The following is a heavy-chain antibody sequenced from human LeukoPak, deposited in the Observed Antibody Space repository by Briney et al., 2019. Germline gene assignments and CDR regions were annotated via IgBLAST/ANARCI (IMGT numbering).Heavy chain of an antibody. V-gene: IGHV1-69*05. CDR3: ARDPRYCIGDSCYPNAFDV. CDR2: IIPIFETT. D-gene: IGHD2-15*01. J-gene: IGHJ3*01. Sequence: SVKVSCKASGGTFSTYAINWVRQAPGQGLEWMGRIIPIFETTTYAQKFQARVTITTDESSSTAYMGLSSLRSEDTAMYYCARDPRYCIGDSCYPNAFDVWGQGTMVTISS. CDR1: GGTFSTYA.